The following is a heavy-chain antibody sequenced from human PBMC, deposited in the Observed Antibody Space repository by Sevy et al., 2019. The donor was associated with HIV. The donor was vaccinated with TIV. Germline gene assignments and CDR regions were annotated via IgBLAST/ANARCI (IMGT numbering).Heavy chain of an antibody. J-gene: IGHJ6*02. D-gene: IGHD1-7*01. V-gene: IGHV6-1*01. CDR3: ARGDELNSYYYGMDV. CDR1: GDSVSSSSAA. Sequence: QSQTLSLTCAISGDSVSSSSAAWNWFRQSPSRGLEWLGRTYYRSKWYSDYEVSVKGRVTINPDTSKNQCSLHLESVTPEDTAVYFCARGDELNSYYYGMDVWGQGTTVTVSS. CDR2: TYYRSKWYS.